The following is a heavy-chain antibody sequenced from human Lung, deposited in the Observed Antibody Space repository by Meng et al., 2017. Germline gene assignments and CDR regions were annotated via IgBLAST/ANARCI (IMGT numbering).Heavy chain of an antibody. V-gene: IGHV4-34*01. J-gene: IGHJ4*02. Sequence: HQWGSDRLQPSEPLSLTGVVSGGFFSDKSWSWSRQPPGKGLEWIGEINHSGSTNYNPSLESRATISVDTSQNNLSLKLSSVTAADSAVYYCARGPTTMAHDFDYWGQGTLVTVSS. CDR2: INHSGST. D-gene: IGHD4-11*01. CDR1: GGFFSDKS. CDR3: ARGPTTMAHDFDY.